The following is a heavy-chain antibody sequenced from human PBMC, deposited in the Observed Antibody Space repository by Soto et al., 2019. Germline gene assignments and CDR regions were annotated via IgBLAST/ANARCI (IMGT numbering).Heavy chain of an antibody. CDR1: GFTFSSYG. V-gene: IGHV3-30*18. Sequence: QVQLVESGGGVVQPGRSLRLSCAASGFTFSSYGMHWVRQAPGKGLEWVALILYDGKKNYYADSVKGRFTISRDKSKKTLYLQMNSVRAEDTAVYYCAKDEVLVEVVARDYYGMDVWGQGTTVTVSS. CDR2: ILYDGKKN. CDR3: AKDEVLVEVVARDYYGMDV. D-gene: IGHD2-15*01. J-gene: IGHJ6*02.